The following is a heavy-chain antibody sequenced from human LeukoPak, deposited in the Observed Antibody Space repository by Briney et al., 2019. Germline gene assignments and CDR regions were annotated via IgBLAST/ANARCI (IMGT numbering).Heavy chain of an antibody. V-gene: IGHV3-48*03. CDR2: ISADRNVI. CDR3: SGSRYPEPQDLDY. Sequence: GGSLRLSCAASGFTFNIYEMNWVRQAPGKGLEWISYISADRNVIYYADSVKGRFIISRDNAKNSLYLQMNSLRAEDTAVYYCSGSRYPEPQDLDYWGQGTLVSVSS. J-gene: IGHJ4*02. CDR1: GFTFNIYE. D-gene: IGHD1-14*01.